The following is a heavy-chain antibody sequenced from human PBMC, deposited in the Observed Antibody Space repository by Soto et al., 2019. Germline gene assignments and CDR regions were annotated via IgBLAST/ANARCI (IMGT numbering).Heavy chain of an antibody. Sequence: SKTLSLTCAVYGGSFSGYYWSWIRQPPGKGLEWIGEINHSGSTNYNPSLKSRVTISVDTSKNQFSLKLSSVTAADTAVYYCGRGLEIFLYGMDVWGQGTTVTVSS. D-gene: IGHD1-1*01. CDR3: GRGLEIFLYGMDV. CDR1: GGSFSGYY. J-gene: IGHJ6*02. V-gene: IGHV4-34*01. CDR2: INHSGST.